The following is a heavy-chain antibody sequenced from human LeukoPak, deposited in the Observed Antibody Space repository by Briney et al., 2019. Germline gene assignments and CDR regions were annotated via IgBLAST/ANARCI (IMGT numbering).Heavy chain of an antibody. CDR1: GFTFSSYG. CDR2: IWYDGNNK. J-gene: IGHJ4*02. V-gene: IGHV3-33*08. D-gene: IGHD2-15*01. CDR3: ARDFVVERGRYFDY. Sequence: GRSLRLSCAASGFTFSSYGMHWVRQAPGKGLEWVAVIWYDGNNKYYTDSVKGRFTISRDKSKNTLDLQMNSLRAEDTAVYYCARDFVVERGRYFDYWGQGTLVTVSS.